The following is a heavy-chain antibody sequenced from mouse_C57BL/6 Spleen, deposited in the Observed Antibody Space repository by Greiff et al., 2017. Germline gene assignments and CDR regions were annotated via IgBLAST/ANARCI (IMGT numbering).Heavy chain of an antibody. V-gene: IGHV1-15*01. CDR1: GYTFTDYE. D-gene: IGHD4-1*01. J-gene: IGHJ2*01. CDR2: IDPETGGT. CDR3: TRSTGMYYFDY. Sequence: VQLKESGAELVRPGASVTLSCKASGYTFTDYEMHWVKQTPVHGLEWIGAIDPETGGTAYNQKFKGKAILTADKSSSTAYMELRSLTSEDSAVYYCTRSTGMYYFDYWGQGTTLTVSS.